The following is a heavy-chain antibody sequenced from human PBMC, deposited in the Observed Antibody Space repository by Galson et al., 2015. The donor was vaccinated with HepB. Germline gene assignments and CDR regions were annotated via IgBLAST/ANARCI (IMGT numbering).Heavy chain of an antibody. D-gene: IGHD5-12*01. CDR1: GYTFTRYY. J-gene: IGHJ4*02. CDR2: IYPSGGST. V-gene: IGHV1-46*01. Sequence: SVKVSCKASGYTFTRYYMHWGRQAPGQGLEWMGIIYPSGGSTTYAQKFQGRITVTRDTSTSTVYMELSSLRSEDTAVYYCAVVIVATTCLDYCGQGTLVTVSS. CDR3: AVVIVATTCLDY.